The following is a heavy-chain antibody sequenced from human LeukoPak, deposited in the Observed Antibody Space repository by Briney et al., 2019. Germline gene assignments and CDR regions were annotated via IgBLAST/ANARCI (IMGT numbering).Heavy chain of an antibody. V-gene: IGHV4-39*01. Sequence: SETLSLTCTVSGGSISSYYWGWIREPPGKGLEWIGSIYYSGSTYYNPSLKSRVTISVDTSKNQFSLKLSSVTAADTAVYYCARRRSMITFGGVIDRWGQGTLVTVSS. CDR1: GGSISSYY. CDR2: IYYSGST. CDR3: ARRRSMITFGGVIDR. J-gene: IGHJ5*02. D-gene: IGHD3-16*01.